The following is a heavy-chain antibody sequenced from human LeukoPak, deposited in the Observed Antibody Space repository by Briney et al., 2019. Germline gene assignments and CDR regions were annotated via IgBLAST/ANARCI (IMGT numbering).Heavy chain of an antibody. J-gene: IGHJ6*03. CDR2: IIPIFGTA. CDR3: ARSRYSYGPLYYYYYMDV. Sequence: ASVKVSCTASGGTFSSYAISWVRQAPGQGLEWMGGIIPIFGTANYAQKFQGRVTITTDESTSTAYMELSSLRSEDTAVYYCARSRYSYGPLYYYYYMDVWGKGTTVTVSS. V-gene: IGHV1-69*05. D-gene: IGHD5-18*01. CDR1: GGTFSSYA.